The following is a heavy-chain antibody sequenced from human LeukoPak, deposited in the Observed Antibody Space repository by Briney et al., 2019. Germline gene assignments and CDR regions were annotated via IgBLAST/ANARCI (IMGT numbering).Heavy chain of an antibody. CDR2: IKQDGSEK. J-gene: IGHJ5*02. V-gene: IGHV3-7*01. Sequence: TGGSLRLSCAASGFTFRSYWMSWVRQAPGKGLEWVANIKQDGSEKYYVDSVKGRFTISRDNAKNSLYLQMNSLGAEDTAVYYCARDDRGNWFDPWGQGTLVTVSS. CDR1: GFTFRSYW. CDR3: ARDDRGNWFDP.